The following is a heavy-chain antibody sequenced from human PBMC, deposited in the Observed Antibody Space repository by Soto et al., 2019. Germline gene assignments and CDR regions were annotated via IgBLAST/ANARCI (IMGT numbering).Heavy chain of an antibody. V-gene: IGHV3-30-3*01. CDR3: AGEDGSSGRAGTFHP. CDR1: GFTFSSYV. Sequence: QVQLVESGGGVVQPGRSLRLSCAASGFTFSSYVMHWVRQGPGGGLEWVAGISNDGNSQHYSDSVKGRLTISRDNSKNTVELHMNSLRDEDTAVYYCAGEDGSSGRAGTFHPWGKGPLVTVSS. J-gene: IGHJ1*01. CDR2: ISNDGNSQ. D-gene: IGHD3-22*01.